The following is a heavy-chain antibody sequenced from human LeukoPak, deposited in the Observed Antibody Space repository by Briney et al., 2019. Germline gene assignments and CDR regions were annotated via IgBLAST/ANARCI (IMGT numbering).Heavy chain of an antibody. J-gene: IGHJ5*02. V-gene: IGHV1-46*01. CDR2: INPSGGST. Sequence: ASVKVSCKASGYTFTSYYMHWVRQAPGQGLEWMGIINPSGGSTSYAQKFQGRVTMTRDTSTSTVYMELSSLRSEDTAVYYCARAPGERELELQDNWFDPWGRGTLVTVSS. CDR1: GYTFTSYY. CDR3: ARAPGERELELQDNWFDP. D-gene: IGHD1-7*01.